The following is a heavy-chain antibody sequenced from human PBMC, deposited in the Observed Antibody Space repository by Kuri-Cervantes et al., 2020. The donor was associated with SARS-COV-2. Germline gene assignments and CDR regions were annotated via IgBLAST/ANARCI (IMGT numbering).Heavy chain of an antibody. CDR3: AREASGMYYYDSSGYYYFDY. V-gene: IGHV3-7*01. D-gene: IGHD3-22*01. CDR1: GFTFSSYW. Sequence: GESLKISCVASGFTFSSYWMSWVRQAPGKGLEWVANIKQDGSEKYYVDSVRGRFTISRDNAKNSLYLQMNSLRAEDTAVYYCAREASGMYYYDSSGYYYFDYWGQGTLVTVSS. J-gene: IGHJ4*02. CDR2: IKQDGSEK.